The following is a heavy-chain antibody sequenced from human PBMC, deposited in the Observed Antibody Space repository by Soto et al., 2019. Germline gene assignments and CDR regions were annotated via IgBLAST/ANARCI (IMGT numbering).Heavy chain of an antibody. CDR3: AMTRLYDTGTNDYHRDALDI. CDR1: GFSFGTYV. V-gene: IGHV3-23*01. D-gene: IGHD3-22*01. CDR2: ISGSGGRV. J-gene: IGHJ3*02. Sequence: VQLLESGGGMVEPRGSLKLSCAASGFSFGTYVMNWVRQAPGKGLEWVSGISGSGGRVYSADSVKGRFTISRDNSRNTLYLQMNSLMAEDTAIYYCAMTRLYDTGTNDYHRDALDIWGQGTQVTVSS.